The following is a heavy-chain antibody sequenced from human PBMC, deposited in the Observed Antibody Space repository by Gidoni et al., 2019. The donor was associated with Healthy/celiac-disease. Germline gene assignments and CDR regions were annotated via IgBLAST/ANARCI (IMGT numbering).Heavy chain of an antibody. J-gene: IGHJ6*03. CDR3: ARGDRGSSWYYYYMDV. CDR1: GGSISSYY. V-gene: IGHV4-59*01. D-gene: IGHD6-13*01. CDR2: IYYSGST. Sequence: QVQLQESGPGLVKPSETLSLTCTVPGGSISSYYWSWIRQPPGKGLEWIGYIYYSGSTNYNPSLKSRVTISVDTSKNQFSLKLSSVTAADTAVYYCARGDRGSSWYYYYMDVWGKGTTVTVSS.